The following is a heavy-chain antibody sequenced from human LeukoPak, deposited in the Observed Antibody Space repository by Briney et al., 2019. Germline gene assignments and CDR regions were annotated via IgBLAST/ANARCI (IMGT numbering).Heavy chain of an antibody. D-gene: IGHD6-13*01. V-gene: IGHV3-11*01. J-gene: IGHJ4*02. Sequence: GGSLRLSCAASGFTFSDYYMSWIRQAPGKGLEWVSYISSSGSTIYYADSVKGRFTISRDNARNSLYLQMDSLRAEDTAVYYCARDSAAAGTDYWGQGTLVTVSS. CDR3: ARDSAAAGTDY. CDR1: GFTFSDYY. CDR2: ISSSGSTI.